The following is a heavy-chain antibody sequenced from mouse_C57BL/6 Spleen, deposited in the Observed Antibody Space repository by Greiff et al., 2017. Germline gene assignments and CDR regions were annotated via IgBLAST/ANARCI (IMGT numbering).Heavy chain of an antibody. CDR2: IHPSDSDT. J-gene: IGHJ4*01. V-gene: IGHV1-74*01. CDR3: EIIREDSLYYSNYDYAMDY. Sequence: QVQLQQPGAELVKPGASVKVSCKASGYTFTSYWMHWVKQRPGKGLEWIGRIHPSDSDTNYNQKFKGKATLTVDKSSSSAYMQLSSLTSEDSAVYYCEIIREDSLYYSNYDYAMDYWGQGTSVTVSA. CDR1: GYTFTSYW. D-gene: IGHD2-5*01.